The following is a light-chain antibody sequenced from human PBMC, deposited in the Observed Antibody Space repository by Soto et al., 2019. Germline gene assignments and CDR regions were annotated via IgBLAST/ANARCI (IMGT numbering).Light chain of an antibody. J-gene: IGKJ4*01. Sequence: DIVLTQSPGTLSLSPGERATLSCRASQNVGGMFVAWYQQKLGQAPRLLIYGSSSRATGIPDRFSGSGSGTDLTLTISRLEPEDFAMYYCQQYRGSLLTFGGGTMVEIK. CDR2: GSS. CDR1: QNVGGMF. V-gene: IGKV3-20*01. CDR3: QQYRGSLLT.